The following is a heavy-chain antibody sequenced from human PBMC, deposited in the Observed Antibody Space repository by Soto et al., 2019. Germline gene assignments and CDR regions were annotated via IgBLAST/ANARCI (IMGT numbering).Heavy chain of an antibody. CDR1: GFTFSSYA. D-gene: IGHD3-22*01. J-gene: IGHJ4*02. CDR3: VKYSGYYYDSSGYGDY. V-gene: IGHV3-64D*08. Sequence: GGSLRLSCSASGFTFSSYAMHWVRQAPGKGLEYVSAISSNGGSTYYADSVKGRFTISRDNSKNTLYLQMSSLRAEDTAVYYCVKYSGYYYDSSGYGDYWGQGTLVTVSS. CDR2: ISSNGGST.